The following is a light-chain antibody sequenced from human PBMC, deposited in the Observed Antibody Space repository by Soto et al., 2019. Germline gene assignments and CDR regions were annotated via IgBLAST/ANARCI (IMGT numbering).Light chain of an antibody. Sequence: AIRMTQSPSSLSASTGDRVTITCQASQGISSYLAWYQQKPGKAPELLIYDASTLESGVPSRVSGSGSGTDVTLTISSLQPEDFATYYCLQDYSFPRTFGGGTKVDIK. J-gene: IGKJ4*01. CDR3: LQDYSFPRT. CDR1: QGISSY. V-gene: IGKV1-8*01. CDR2: DAS.